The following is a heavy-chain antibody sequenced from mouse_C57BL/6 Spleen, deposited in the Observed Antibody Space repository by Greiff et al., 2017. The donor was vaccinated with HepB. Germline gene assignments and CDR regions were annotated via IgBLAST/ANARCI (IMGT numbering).Heavy chain of an antibody. CDR2: ISSGSSTI. Sequence: EVQRVESGGGLVKPGGSLKLSCAASGFTFSDYGMHWVRQAPETGLEWVAYISSGSSTIYSADTVKGRFTISRDNAKNTLFLQMTSLRSEDTAMYYCARENRDYWGQGTTLTVAS. CDR3: ARENRDY. J-gene: IGHJ2*01. CDR1: GFTFSDYG. V-gene: IGHV5-17*01.